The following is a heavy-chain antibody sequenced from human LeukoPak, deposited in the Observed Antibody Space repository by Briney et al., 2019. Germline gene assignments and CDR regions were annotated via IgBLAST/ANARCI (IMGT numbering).Heavy chain of an antibody. J-gene: IGHJ5*02. D-gene: IGHD4-23*01. CDR1: GYTFTGYY. CDR3: ARDNSVEDTAWWFDP. V-gene: IGHV1-2*02. Sequence: ASVKVSCKASGYTFTGYYMHWVRQAPGQGLEWMGWINPNSGGTNYAQKLQGRVTMTTDTSTSTAYMELRSLRSDDTAVYYCARDNSVEDTAWWFDPWGQGTLVTVSS. CDR2: INPNSGGT.